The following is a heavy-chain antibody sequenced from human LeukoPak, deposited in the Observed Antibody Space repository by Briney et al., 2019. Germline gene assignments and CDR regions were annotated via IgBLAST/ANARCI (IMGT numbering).Heavy chain of an antibody. CDR1: GFTFSEYW. CDR2: IKEDGSEK. V-gene: IGHV3-7*05. J-gene: IGHJ4*02. Sequence: GGSLRLSCAASGFTFSEYWMTWVRHAPGEGLEWVDSIKEDGSEKYYVDSVKGRCTISRDNAKNSLYLQMNSLRVEDTAMYYCARFPTGFDYWGQGTLVTVSS. CDR3: ARFPTGFDY. D-gene: IGHD4-17*01.